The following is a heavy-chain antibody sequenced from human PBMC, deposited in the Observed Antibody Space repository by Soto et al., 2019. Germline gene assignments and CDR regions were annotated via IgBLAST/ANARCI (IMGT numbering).Heavy chain of an antibody. D-gene: IGHD2-2*01. CDR3: AKDRAIVVVPAAIGFDS. J-gene: IGHJ5*01. CDR1: GFTFSSYA. V-gene: IGHV3-23*01. Sequence: TGGSLRLSCAASGFTFSSYAMSWVRQAPGKGLEWVSAISGSGGSTYYADPVKGRFTISRDNSKNTLYLQMNSLRAEDTAVYYCAKDRAIVVVPAAIGFDSWGQGTLVTVSS. CDR2: ISGSGGST.